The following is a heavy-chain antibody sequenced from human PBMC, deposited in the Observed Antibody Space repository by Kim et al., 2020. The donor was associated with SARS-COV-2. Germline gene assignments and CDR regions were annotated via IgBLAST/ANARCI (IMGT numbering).Heavy chain of an antibody. J-gene: IGHJ6*02. Sequence: VKVSCKASGYTFTSYGISWVRQAPGQGLEWMGWISAYNGNTNYAQKLQGRVTMTTDTSTSTAYMELRSLRSDDTAVYYCARELMRYQLLSYYYYGMDVWGQGTTVTVSS. V-gene: IGHV1-18*04. D-gene: IGHD2-2*01. CDR3: ARELMRYQLLSYYYYGMDV. CDR1: GYTFTSYG. CDR2: ISAYNGNT.